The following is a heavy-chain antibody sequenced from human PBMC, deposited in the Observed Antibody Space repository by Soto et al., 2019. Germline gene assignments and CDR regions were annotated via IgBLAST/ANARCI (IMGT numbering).Heavy chain of an antibody. CDR2: INHSGST. J-gene: IGHJ5*02. V-gene: IGHV4-34*01. CDR3: ARARHSGVGYDFWSGYYENNWFDP. D-gene: IGHD3-3*01. Sequence: QVQLQQWGAGLLKPSETLSLTCAVYGGSFSGYYWSWIRQPPGKGLEWIGEINHSGSTNYNPSLKSRVTISVDTSKNQFSLKLSSVTAADTAVYYCARARHSGVGYDFWSGYYENNWFDPWGQGTLVTVSS. CDR1: GGSFSGYY.